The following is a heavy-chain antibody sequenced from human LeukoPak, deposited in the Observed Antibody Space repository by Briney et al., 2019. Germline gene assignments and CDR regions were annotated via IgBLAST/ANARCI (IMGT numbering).Heavy chain of an antibody. V-gene: IGHV4-39*01. CDR1: GGSISSSSYY. Sequence: SETLSLTCTVSGGSISSSSYYWGWIRQPPGKGLEWIGSIYYSGSTYYNPSLKSRVTISVDTSKNQFSLKLSSVTAADTAVYYCARHDRYSYGLPDYWGQGTLVTVSS. CDR3: ARHDRYSYGLPDY. CDR2: IYYSGST. D-gene: IGHD5-18*01. J-gene: IGHJ4*02.